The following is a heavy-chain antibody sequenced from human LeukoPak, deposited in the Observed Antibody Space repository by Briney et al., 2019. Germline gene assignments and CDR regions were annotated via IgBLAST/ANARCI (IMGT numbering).Heavy chain of an antibody. Sequence: GGSLRLSCAASGFTFSNYGMSWVRQAPGKGLEWVSVISGGGTTTYYADSVKGRFTISRDNSRNTLYLQMTSLRADDSAVYYCAKRTSTTTRYLDPWGQGTLVTVSS. CDR1: GFTFSNYG. V-gene: IGHV3-23*01. CDR2: ISGGGTTT. CDR3: AKRTSTTTRYLDP. J-gene: IGHJ5*02. D-gene: IGHD4-17*01.